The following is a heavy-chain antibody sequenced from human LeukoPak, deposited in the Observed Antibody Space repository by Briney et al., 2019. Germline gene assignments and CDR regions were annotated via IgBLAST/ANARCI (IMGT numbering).Heavy chain of an antibody. J-gene: IGHJ4*02. V-gene: IGHV4-59*01. CDR1: GGSISSYY. D-gene: IGHD6-13*01. Sequence: PSGTLSLTCTVSGGSISSYYWRWIRQPPGKGLEWIGYIYYSGTTNYNPSLKSRVTISVDTSKNQFSLKLSSVTAADTAVYYCARGVYIAAAQYGYWGQGTLVTVSS. CDR2: IYYSGTT. CDR3: ARGVYIAAAQYGY.